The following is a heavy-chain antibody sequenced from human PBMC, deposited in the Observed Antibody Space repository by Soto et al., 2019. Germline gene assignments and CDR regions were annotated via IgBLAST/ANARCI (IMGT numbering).Heavy chain of an antibody. CDR1: GFTFSSYA. CDR3: AKDRGAGGRFSGIAVAGIPS. Sequence: EVQLLESGGGLVQPGGSLRLSCAASGFTFSSYAMSWVRQTPGKGLEWVSGISGGGGNTYYADSVTGPFTISRDNSRNTLYLHMNSLRAADTAIYYCAKDRGAGGRFSGIAVAGIPSWGQGTLVTVSS. V-gene: IGHV3-23*01. J-gene: IGHJ5*02. D-gene: IGHD6-19*01. CDR2: ISGGGGNT.